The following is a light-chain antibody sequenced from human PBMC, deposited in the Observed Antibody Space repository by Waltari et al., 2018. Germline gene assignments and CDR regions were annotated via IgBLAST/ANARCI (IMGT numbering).Light chain of an antibody. Sequence: DIVMTQSPDSLAVSLGERAAINCKSRQSVLHSSNNKNYLAWFQQKPGQPPKLLIYWASTRESGIPDRFSGSGSGTVFTLTISSLQAEDVAVYYCQQYYSSPRTFGQGTKVEIK. CDR1: QSVLHSSNNKNY. CDR2: WAS. V-gene: IGKV4-1*01. J-gene: IGKJ1*01. CDR3: QQYYSSPRT.